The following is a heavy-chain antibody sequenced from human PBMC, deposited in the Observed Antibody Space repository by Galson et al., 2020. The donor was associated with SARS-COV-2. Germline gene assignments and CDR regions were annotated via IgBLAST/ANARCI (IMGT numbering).Heavy chain of an antibody. CDR3: ARGEVQTLDY. Sequence: SVKVSCKASGGSFSSYDINWVRQAPGQGLEWMGGIIHIFDTSKYAQKFQGRVTITADESATTAYMELTSLRSEDTAVYFCARGEVQTLDYWGQGTIVTVSS. V-gene: IGHV1-69*13. CDR2: IIHIFDTS. CDR1: GGSFSSYD. J-gene: IGHJ4*02. D-gene: IGHD3-16*01.